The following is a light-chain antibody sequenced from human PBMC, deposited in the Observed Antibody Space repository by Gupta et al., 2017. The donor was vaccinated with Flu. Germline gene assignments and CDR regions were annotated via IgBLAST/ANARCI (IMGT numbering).Light chain of an antibody. CDR1: NTEVGGYNL. CDR3: TSYTGSNDFDV. J-gene: IGLJ1*01. CDR2: EVS. V-gene: IGLV2-8*01. Sequence: QSALPQPPSASGSPGQSVTIASTGTNTEVGGYNLVSWFQQHPGKAPKLMIYEVSKRPSGVPDRFSGSKSGNTASLTVXGXQAEDEXDYYCTSYTGSNDFDVFGTGTKVTVL.